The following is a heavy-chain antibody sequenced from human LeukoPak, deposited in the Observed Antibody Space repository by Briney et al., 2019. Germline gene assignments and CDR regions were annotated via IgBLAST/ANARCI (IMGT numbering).Heavy chain of an antibody. CDR3: AKEYGYDYNYFYSMDV. V-gene: IGHV3-53*05. CDR1: GFTVSSNY. J-gene: IGHJ6*03. CDR2: IYSGGST. D-gene: IGHD1-1*01. Sequence: SGGSLRLSCAASGFTVSSNYMSWVRQAPGKGLEWVSVIYSGGSTYCADSVKGRFTISRDNSKNTVYLQMNSLRAEDTAVYFCAKEYGYDYNYFYSMDVWGKGTTVTISS.